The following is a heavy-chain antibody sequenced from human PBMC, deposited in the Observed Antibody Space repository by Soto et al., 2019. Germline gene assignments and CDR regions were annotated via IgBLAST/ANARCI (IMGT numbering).Heavy chain of an antibody. Sequence: GESLKISCQASGYDFSTFWIVWVRQTPGKGLEWMGVIYGGDSDVTYSPSFQGQVTISVDRSRNTAYLHWSSLRASDTAIYYCARHRNAGWFGPWGQGTPVTVSS. CDR1: GYDFSTFW. CDR2: IYGGDSDV. V-gene: IGHV5-51*01. J-gene: IGHJ5*02. CDR3: ARHRNAGWFGP.